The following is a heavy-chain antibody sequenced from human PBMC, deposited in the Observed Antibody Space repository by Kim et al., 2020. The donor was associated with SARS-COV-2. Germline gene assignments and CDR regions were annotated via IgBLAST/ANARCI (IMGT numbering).Heavy chain of an antibody. Sequence: GGSLRLSCAASGFTFSDYYMSWIRQAPGKGLEWVSYISSSSSYTNYADSVKGRFTISRDNAKNSLYLQMNSLRAEDTAVYYCARVGYDYVWGGYRDYYCYYGMDVWGQGTPVTVSS. CDR2: ISSSSSYT. CDR3: ARVGYDYVWGGYRDYYCYYGMDV. V-gene: IGHV3-11*05. CDR1: GFTFSDYY. J-gene: IGHJ6*02. D-gene: IGHD3-16*02.